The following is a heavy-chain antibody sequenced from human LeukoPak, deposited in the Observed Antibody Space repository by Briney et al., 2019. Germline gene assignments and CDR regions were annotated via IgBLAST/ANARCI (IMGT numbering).Heavy chain of an antibody. D-gene: IGHD3-10*01. Sequence: GASVKVSCKVSGYTLTELSMHWVRQAPGKGLEWMGGFDPEDGETIYAQKFQGRVTMTEDTSTDTAYMELSSRRSEDTAVYYCATEFGELSHNWFDPWGQGTLVTVSS. CDR2: FDPEDGET. V-gene: IGHV1-24*01. J-gene: IGHJ5*02. CDR1: GYTLTELS. CDR3: ATEFGELSHNWFDP.